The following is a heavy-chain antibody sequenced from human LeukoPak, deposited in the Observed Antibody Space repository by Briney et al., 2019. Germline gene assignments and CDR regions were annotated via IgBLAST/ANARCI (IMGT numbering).Heavy chain of an antibody. CDR1: GYTFTGYY. Sequence: ASVKVSCKASGYTFTGYYMHWVRQAPGQGLEWMGWINPNSGGTNYAQKFQGRVTMTRDTSISTAYMGLSRLRSDDTAVYYCARDLGRELLRDSIWDYFDYWGQGTLVTVSS. CDR2: INPNSGGT. J-gene: IGHJ4*02. V-gene: IGHV1-2*02. CDR3: ARDLGRELLRDSIWDYFDY. D-gene: IGHD1-26*01.